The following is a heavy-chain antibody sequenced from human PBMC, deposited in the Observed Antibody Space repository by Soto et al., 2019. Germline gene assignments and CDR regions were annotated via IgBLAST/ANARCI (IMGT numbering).Heavy chain of an antibody. J-gene: IGHJ4*02. CDR2: IPNVGANT. Sequence: EVQLLESGGGLIQPGGSLRLSCAASGFTFSNYAMSWVRQAPGKGLERVSGIPNVGANTYYADSVRGRFTISRDASTNTLYLQIYSLIAEATAVYYCSKDSSEVARPHFDYCVRGTLVTVS. D-gene: IGHD5-12*01. CDR1: GFTFSNYA. CDR3: SKDSSEVARPHFDY. V-gene: IGHV3-23*01.